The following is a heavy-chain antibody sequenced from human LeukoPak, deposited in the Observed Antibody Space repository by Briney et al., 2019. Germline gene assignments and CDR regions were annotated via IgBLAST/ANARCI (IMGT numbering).Heavy chain of an antibody. V-gene: IGHV3-23*01. D-gene: IGHD5-12*01. CDR1: GFTFSSYA. CDR3: AKTHYDLLDV. J-gene: IGHJ6*02. CDR2: MNNGPGAT. Sequence: GGSLRLSCEAPGFTFSSYAMSWVRQPPGKGLEWVSAMNNGPGATFYRDSVRGRFTISRDDSKSTLYLQMNSLRAEDTGTYYCAKTHYDLLDVWGQGTTVTVSS.